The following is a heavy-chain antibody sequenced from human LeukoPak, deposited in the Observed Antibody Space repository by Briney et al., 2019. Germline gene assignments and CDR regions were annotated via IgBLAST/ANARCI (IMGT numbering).Heavy chain of an antibody. Sequence: GASVKVSCKASGYTXSTYGISWVRQALGQGLEWMGWISAYKGNTYYAQKLQGRVTMTTDTSTSTAYMELRSLRSDDTAIYYCARDLYYYGSGSYYDVFDVWGQGTMVTVSS. CDR3: ARDLYYYGSGSYYDVFDV. V-gene: IGHV1-18*01. J-gene: IGHJ3*01. CDR2: ISAYKGNT. CDR1: GYTXSTYG. D-gene: IGHD3-10*01.